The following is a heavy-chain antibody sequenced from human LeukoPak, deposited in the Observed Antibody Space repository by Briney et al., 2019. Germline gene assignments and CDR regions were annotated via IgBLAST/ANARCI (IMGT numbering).Heavy chain of an antibody. Sequence: SETLSLTCTVSGGSISSGDYYWSWIRQPPGKGLEWLGYIYYSGSTYYNPSLKSRVTISVDTSKNQFSLKLSSVTAADTAVYYCARRPDCSSTICYIFWFDPWGQGTLVTVSS. J-gene: IGHJ5*02. V-gene: IGHV4-30-4*08. D-gene: IGHD2-2*02. CDR1: GGSISSGDYY. CDR2: IYYSGST. CDR3: ARRPDCSSTICYIFWFDP.